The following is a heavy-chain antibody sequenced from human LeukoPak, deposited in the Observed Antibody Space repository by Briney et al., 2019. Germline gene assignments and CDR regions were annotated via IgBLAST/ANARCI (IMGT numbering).Heavy chain of an antibody. D-gene: IGHD3-3*01. Sequence: PGGSLRLSCAASGFTFSSYWMSWVRQAPGKGLEWVANIKQDGSEKHYVDSVKGRVTISGDNAKNSLFLQMNSLRVEDTAVYYCARDYDFWSGYYYYWGQGTLVTVSS. J-gene: IGHJ4*02. CDR1: GFTFSSYW. CDR3: ARDYDFWSGYYYY. V-gene: IGHV3-7*01. CDR2: IKQDGSEK.